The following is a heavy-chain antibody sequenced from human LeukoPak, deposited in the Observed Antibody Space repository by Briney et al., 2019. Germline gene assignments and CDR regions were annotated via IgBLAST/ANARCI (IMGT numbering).Heavy chain of an antibody. CDR2: INIDGSST. CDR1: GFTFSSYW. Sequence: GGSLRLSCAASGFTFSSYWMHLVRQAPGKGLVWVSRINIDGSSTTYADSVKGRFTISRNNAKDTLYLQMNSLRAEDTAVYYCARDPVLDDYGGNSPYWGQGTLVTVSS. J-gene: IGHJ4*02. V-gene: IGHV3-74*01. D-gene: IGHD4-23*01. CDR3: ARDPVLDDYGGNSPY.